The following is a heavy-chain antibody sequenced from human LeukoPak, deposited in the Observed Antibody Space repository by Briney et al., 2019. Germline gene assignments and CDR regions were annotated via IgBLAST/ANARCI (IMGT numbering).Heavy chain of an antibody. Sequence: ASVKVSCKASGYTFTAYYMHWVRQAPGQGLEWMGRINPNSGGTNYAQKFQGRVSMTRDTSISTAYMELSRLRFDDTAVYYCAREGYCTGGSCLDFWGQGTLVTVSS. V-gene: IGHV1-2*06. D-gene: IGHD2-15*01. J-gene: IGHJ4*02. CDR1: GYTFTAYY. CDR3: AREGYCTGGSCLDF. CDR2: INPNSGGT.